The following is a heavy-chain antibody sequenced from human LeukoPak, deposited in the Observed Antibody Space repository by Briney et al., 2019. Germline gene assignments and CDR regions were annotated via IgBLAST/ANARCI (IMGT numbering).Heavy chain of an antibody. V-gene: IGHV3-30*18. CDR3: AKEEQVGAFDY. D-gene: IGHD1-26*01. CDR2: ISYDGSNK. J-gene: IGHJ4*02. Sequence: PGRSLRLSCAASGFTFSSYGMHWVRQAPGKGLEWVAVISYDGSNKYYADSVKGRFTISRDNSKNTLYLQMNSLRAEDPAVYYCAKEEQVGAFDYWGQGTLVTVSS. CDR1: GFTFSSYG.